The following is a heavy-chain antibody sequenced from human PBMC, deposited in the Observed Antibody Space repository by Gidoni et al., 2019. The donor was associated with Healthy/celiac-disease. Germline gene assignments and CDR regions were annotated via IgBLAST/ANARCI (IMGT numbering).Heavy chain of an antibody. D-gene: IGHD2-21*02. CDR2: ISYDGSKK. V-gene: IGHV3-30*18. CDR1: GFTFSSYG. CDR3: AKEQIVVVTAIPGFDY. J-gene: IGHJ4*02. Sequence: QVQLVESGGGVVQPGRSLRLSCAASGFTFSSYGMHWVRQAPGKGLEWVAVISYDGSKKYYADSVKGRFTISRDNSKNTLYLQMNSLRAEDTAVYYCAKEQIVVVTAIPGFDYWGQGTLVTVSS.